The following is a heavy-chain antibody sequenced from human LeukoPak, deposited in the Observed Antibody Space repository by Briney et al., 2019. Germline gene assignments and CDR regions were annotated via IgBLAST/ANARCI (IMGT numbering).Heavy chain of an antibody. CDR2: ISAYNGNT. D-gene: IGHD2-2*01. V-gene: IGHV1-18*01. CDR1: GYTFTSYG. Sequence: GASVKVSCKASGYTFTSYGINRVRQAPGRGLEWMGWISAYNGNTNYAQKLQGRVTMTTDTSTSTAYMELRSLGSDDTAVYYCARVHPYCSRTSCYFHWGQGTLVTVSS. J-gene: IGHJ4*02. CDR3: ARVHPYCSRTSCYFH.